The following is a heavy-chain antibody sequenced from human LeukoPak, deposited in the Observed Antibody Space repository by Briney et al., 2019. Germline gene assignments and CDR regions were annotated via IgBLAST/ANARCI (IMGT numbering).Heavy chain of an antibody. D-gene: IGHD2-2*01. CDR3: ARDRVVVPAAMRGFDY. CDR1: GYTFTGYY. J-gene: IGHJ4*02. V-gene: IGHV1-2*02. Sequence: ASVKVSCKASGYTFTGYYMHWVRQAPGQGLEWMGWINPNSGGTNYAQKFQGRVTMTRDTSISTAYMELNRLRSDDTAVYYCARDRVVVPAAMRGFDYWGQGTLVTVSS. CDR2: INPNSGGT.